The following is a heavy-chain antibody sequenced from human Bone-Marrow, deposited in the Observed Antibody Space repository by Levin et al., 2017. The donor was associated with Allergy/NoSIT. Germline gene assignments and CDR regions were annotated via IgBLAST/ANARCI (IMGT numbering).Heavy chain of an antibody. V-gene: IGHV3-21*01. J-gene: IGHJ4*01. CDR3: ARDRRGKTVTTPYYYFDY. CDR1: GNMFSGYS. Sequence: GGSLRLSCAASGNMFSGYSMSWVRQAPGKGLEWVSSITSKSNYISYADSVKGRFTISRDNAKNSLYLQLNNLRVEDTAIYYCARDRRGKTVTTPYYYFDYWGQGTLVTVSS. CDR2: ITSKSNYI. D-gene: IGHD4-17*01.